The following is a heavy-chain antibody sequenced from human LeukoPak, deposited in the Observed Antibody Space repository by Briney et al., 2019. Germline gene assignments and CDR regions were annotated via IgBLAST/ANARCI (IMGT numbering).Heavy chain of an antibody. CDR2: VSGTSTHI. CDR3: TRGSEWTSGVSDY. J-gene: IGHJ4*02. V-gene: IGHV3-21*01. CDR1: GFTFSRCG. D-gene: IGHD3-3*01. Sequence: PGGSLRLSCAASGFTFSRCGMSWVRQAPGKGLEWVSSVSGTSTHIYYADSVKGRFTVSRDNAQNSLYLQMNSLRAEDTAVYYCTRGSEWTSGVSDYWGQGTLVTVSS.